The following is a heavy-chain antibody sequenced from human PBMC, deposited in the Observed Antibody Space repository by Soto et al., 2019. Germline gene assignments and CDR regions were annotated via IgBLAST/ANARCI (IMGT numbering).Heavy chain of an antibody. D-gene: IGHD3-3*01. CDR1: GESVSSNSAA. CDR2: TYYRSKWYN. Sequence: SQTLSLTCAISGESVSSNSAAWNWIRQSPSRGLEWLGRTYYRSKWYNDYAVSVKSRITINPDTSKNQFSLQLNSVTPEDTAVYYCARVLRFLEWLPEGDYGMDVWGQGTTVTVSS. V-gene: IGHV6-1*01. J-gene: IGHJ6*02. CDR3: ARVLRFLEWLPEGDYGMDV.